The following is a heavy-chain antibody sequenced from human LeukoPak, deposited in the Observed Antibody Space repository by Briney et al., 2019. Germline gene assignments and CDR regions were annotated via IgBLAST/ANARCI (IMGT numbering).Heavy chain of an antibody. D-gene: IGHD6-13*01. V-gene: IGHV4-59*11. Sequence: PSETLSLTCTVSGGSISSHYWSWLRQSPGKGLEWIGYIYFSGSTNYNPSLKSRVTISLDTSKSQFSLKLSSVTTADTAVYYCARGAGAFDFWGQGTLVTVSS. CDR3: ARGAGAFDF. J-gene: IGHJ4*02. CDR2: IYFSGST. CDR1: GGSISSHY.